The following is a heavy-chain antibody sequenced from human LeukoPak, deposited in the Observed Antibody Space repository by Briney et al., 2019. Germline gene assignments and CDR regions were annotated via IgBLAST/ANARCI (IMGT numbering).Heavy chain of an antibody. D-gene: IGHD5-18*01. CDR3: ARGGGYSYGYGRGLNGDFDY. CDR1: GFTVSSNY. V-gene: IGHV3-53*01. Sequence: GGSLRLSCAASGFTVSSNYMSWVRQAPGKGLEWVSVIYSGGSTYYADSVKGRFTISRDNSKSTLYIQMNSLRAEDTAVYYCARGGGYSYGYGRGLNGDFDYWGQGTLVTVSS. J-gene: IGHJ4*02. CDR2: IYSGGST.